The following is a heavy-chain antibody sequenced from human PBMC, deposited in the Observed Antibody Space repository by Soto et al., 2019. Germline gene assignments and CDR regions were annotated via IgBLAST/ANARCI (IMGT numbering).Heavy chain of an antibody. V-gene: IGHV1-69*13. Sequence: SVKVSCKASRETITSYALSSSRHTPGQGLEWMGGIIPISGRTNYAQRFQGRVSITADESTTTAYMELASLRSDDTAVYYCALDTSGGAVLFDPWGQGSLVTVSS. D-gene: IGHD3-22*01. CDR3: ALDTSGGAVLFDP. CDR1: RETITSYA. J-gene: IGHJ5*02. CDR2: IIPISGRT.